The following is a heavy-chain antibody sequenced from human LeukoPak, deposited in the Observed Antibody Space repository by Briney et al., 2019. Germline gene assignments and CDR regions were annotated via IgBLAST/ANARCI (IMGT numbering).Heavy chain of an antibody. CDR1: GFTFSSYT. J-gene: IGHJ6*02. V-gene: IGHV3-33*08. CDR3: ARDLHYYVAMDV. Sequence: GGSLRLSCAASGFTFSSYTLHWVRQAPGKGLEWVAAIWYDGSNKYYGDSVKGRFAISRDNSKSMLFLQLNSLRAEDTALYYCARDLHYYVAMDVWGQGTTVTVSS. D-gene: IGHD3-10*02. CDR2: IWYDGSNK.